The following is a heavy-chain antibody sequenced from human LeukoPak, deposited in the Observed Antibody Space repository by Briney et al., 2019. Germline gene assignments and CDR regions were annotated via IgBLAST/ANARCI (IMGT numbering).Heavy chain of an antibody. CDR2: INPSGGST. J-gene: IGHJ4*02. CDR3: ARDPGNYDSSGYQEYYFDY. CDR1: GYTFTSYY. Sequence: ASVKVSCKASGYTFTSYYMHWVRQAPGQGLEWMGIINPSGGSTSYAQKFQGRVTMTRDTSTSTVYMELSSLRSEDTAVYYCARDPGNYDSSGYQEYYFDYWGQGTLVTVSS. V-gene: IGHV1-46*01. D-gene: IGHD3-22*01.